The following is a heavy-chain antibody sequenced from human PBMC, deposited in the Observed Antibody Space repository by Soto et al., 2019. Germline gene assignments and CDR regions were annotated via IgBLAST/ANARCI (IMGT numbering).Heavy chain of an antibody. V-gene: IGHV4-31*03. CDR1: GGSISSGGYY. Sequence: QVQLQESGPGLVKPSQTLSLTCTVSGGSISSGGYYWSWIRQHPGKGLEWIGYIYYSGSTYYNPXLKIRVTISVXXSXNXXSLKLSSVTAADTAVYYCARVRYCSGGSCYPRFDPWGQGTLVTVSS. CDR2: IYYSGST. CDR3: ARVRYCSGGSCYPRFDP. D-gene: IGHD2-15*01. J-gene: IGHJ5*02.